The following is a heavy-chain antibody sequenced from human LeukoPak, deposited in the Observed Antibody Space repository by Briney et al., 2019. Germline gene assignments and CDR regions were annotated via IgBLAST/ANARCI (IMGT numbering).Heavy chain of an antibody. CDR1: GFTFKYYA. J-gene: IGHJ5*02. D-gene: IGHD3-10*01. V-gene: IGHV3-30*04. Sequence: GGSLRLSCAASGFTFKYYAMYWVRQAPGKGLEWAAVISDDGTNEYYADSVKGRFTISRDDSKSTLYLQMNSLRIEDTAVYYCARAADSGRFYKSSNHWGQGTLVTVSS. CDR3: ARAADSGRFYKSSNH. CDR2: ISDDGTNE.